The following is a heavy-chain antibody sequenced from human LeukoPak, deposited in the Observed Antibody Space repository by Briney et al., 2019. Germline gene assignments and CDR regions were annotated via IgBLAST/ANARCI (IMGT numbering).Heavy chain of an antibody. CDR3: ARDAFGGDKSPF. J-gene: IGHJ4*02. CDR1: GFTFSAYA. CDR2: IGGSGATT. D-gene: IGHD3-3*01. V-gene: IGHV3-23*01. Sequence: GGSLRLSCTASGFTFSAYAMTWVRQAPGKGLNWFSAIGGSGATTYYADSVKGRFTISRDNAKNTLYLQMNSLRAEDTAVYYCARDAFGGDKSPFWGQGTLVTVSS.